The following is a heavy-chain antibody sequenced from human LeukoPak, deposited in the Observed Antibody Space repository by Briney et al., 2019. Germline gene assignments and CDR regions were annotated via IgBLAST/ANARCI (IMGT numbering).Heavy chain of an antibody. CDR2: FSDDEGRT. CDR3: ARDYFYGLDV. J-gene: IGHJ6*02. V-gene: IGHV3-74*01. CDR1: GFTFSSYW. Sequence: GGSLRLSCEVSGFTFSSYWIHWVRQAPGKGLVWVSRFSDDEGRTVYADSVKGRFTISKDNAKNTLYLQMNSLRAEDTAVYYCARDYFYGLDVWGQGTTVTVSS.